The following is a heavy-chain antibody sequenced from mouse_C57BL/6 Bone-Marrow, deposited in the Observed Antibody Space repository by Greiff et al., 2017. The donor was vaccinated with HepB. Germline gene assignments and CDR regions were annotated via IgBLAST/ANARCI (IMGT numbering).Heavy chain of an antibody. Sequence: EVQGVESGEGLVKPGGSLKLSCAASGFTFSSYAMSWVRQTPEKRLEWVAYISSGGDYIYYGDTVKGRFTISRDNARNTLYLQLSSLKSEDTAMYYCTRVYYYGSSYALDYWGQGTLVTVSA. J-gene: IGHJ3*01. CDR1: GFTFSSYA. D-gene: IGHD1-1*01. CDR2: ISSGGDYI. V-gene: IGHV5-9-1*02. CDR3: TRVYYYGSSYALDY.